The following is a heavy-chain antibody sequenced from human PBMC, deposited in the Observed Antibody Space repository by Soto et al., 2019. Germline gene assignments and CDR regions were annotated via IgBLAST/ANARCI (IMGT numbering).Heavy chain of an antibody. D-gene: IGHD2-2*01. Sequence: ASVKVSCKASGYTFTSYYMHWVRQAPGQGLEWMGIINPSGGSTSYAQKFKGRVTMTRDTSTSTVYMELSSLRSEDTAVYYCARDLKVVVPAAMRPYYYYGMDVWGQGTTVTVSS. V-gene: IGHV1-46*01. CDR3: ARDLKVVVPAAMRPYYYYGMDV. CDR1: GYTFTSYY. CDR2: INPSGGST. J-gene: IGHJ6*02.